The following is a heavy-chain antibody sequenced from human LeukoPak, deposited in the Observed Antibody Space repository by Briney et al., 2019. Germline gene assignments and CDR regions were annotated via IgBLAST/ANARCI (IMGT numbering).Heavy chain of an antibody. CDR1: GFTFSSYG. D-gene: IGHD7-27*01. J-gene: IGHJ4*02. Sequence: PGGSLRLSCAASGFTFSSYGMHWVRQAPGKGLEWVAVISYDGSNKYYADSVKGRFTISRDNSKNTLYLQMNSLRAEDTALYYCAKDFTGARDYWGQGTLVTVSS. CDR2: ISYDGSNK. CDR3: AKDFTGARDY. V-gene: IGHV3-30*18.